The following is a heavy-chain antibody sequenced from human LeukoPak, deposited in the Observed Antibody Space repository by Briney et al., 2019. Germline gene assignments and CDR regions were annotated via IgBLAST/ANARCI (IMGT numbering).Heavy chain of an antibody. J-gene: IGHJ4*02. Sequence: GASVKVSCKASGYTFTGYYMHWVRQAPGQGLEWMGWISGDNGNTNYAQNLQGRVTMTTDTSTSTAYMELRSLRYDDTAVYYCARGSWGSYLAWGTRGTDQDYFDYWGQGTLVTVSS. CDR2: ISGDNGNT. D-gene: IGHD3-16*02. CDR1: GYTFTGYY. V-gene: IGHV1-18*04. CDR3: ARGSWGSYLAWGTRGTDQDYFDY.